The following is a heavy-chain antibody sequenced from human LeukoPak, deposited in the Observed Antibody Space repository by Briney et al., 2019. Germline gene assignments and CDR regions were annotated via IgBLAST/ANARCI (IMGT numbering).Heavy chain of an antibody. CDR2: ISGSGGST. CDR1: GFTFSSYA. D-gene: IGHD4-23*01. CDR3: ALGWYFDY. J-gene: IGHJ4*02. V-gene: IGHV3-23*01. Sequence: GGSLRLSCAASGFTFSSYAMSWVRLAPGKGLEWVSTISGSGGSTYYAESVKGRFTISRDNSKNTLYLQMNSLRAEDTAVYYCALGWYFDYWGQGTLVTVSS.